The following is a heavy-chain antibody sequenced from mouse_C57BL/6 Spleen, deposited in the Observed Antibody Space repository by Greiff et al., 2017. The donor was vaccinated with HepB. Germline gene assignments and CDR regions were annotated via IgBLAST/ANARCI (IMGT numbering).Heavy chain of an antibody. CDR1: GYTFTDYY. V-gene: IGHV1-26*01. CDR3: ARDGGLFDY. D-gene: IGHD3-3*01. CDR2: INPNNGGT. J-gene: IGHJ2*01. Sequence: VQLQQSGPELVKPGASVKISCKASGYTFTDYYMNWVKQSHGKSLEWIGDINPNNGGTSYNQKFKGKATLTVDKSSSTAYMELRSLTSEDSAVYYCARDGGLFDYWGQGTTRTGSS.